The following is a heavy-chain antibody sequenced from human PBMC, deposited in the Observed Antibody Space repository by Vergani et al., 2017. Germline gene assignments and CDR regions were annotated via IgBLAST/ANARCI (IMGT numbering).Heavy chain of an antibody. CDR3: ARNSTVEWLVKLGWIDP. D-gene: IGHD6-19*01. V-gene: IGHV4-39*01. CDR1: GASIISSNYY. CDR2: IYYSGSA. Sequence: QLQLQESGPGLVKPSATLSLTCSVSGASIISSNYYWGWIRQPPGKGLEWIASIYYSGSAYYNPSLKSRVTISVDTSKYQFSLKRSSVTAADTAVYFCARNSTVEWLVKLGWIDPWGQGILVTVSS. J-gene: IGHJ5*02.